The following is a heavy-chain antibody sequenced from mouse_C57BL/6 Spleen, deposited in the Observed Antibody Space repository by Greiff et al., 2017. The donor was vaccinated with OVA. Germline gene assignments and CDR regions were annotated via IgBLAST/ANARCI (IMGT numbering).Heavy chain of an antibody. CDR3: TSKLGFAY. CDR1: GYTFTDYE. CDR2: IDPETGGT. D-gene: IGHD4-1*01. V-gene: IGHV1-15*01. J-gene: IGHJ3*01. Sequence: VKLVESGAELVRPGASVTLSCKASGYTFTDYEMHWVKQTPVHGLEWIGAIDPETGGTAYNQKFKGKAILTADKSSSTAYMELRSLTSEDSAVYYCTSKLGFAYWGQGTLVTVSA.